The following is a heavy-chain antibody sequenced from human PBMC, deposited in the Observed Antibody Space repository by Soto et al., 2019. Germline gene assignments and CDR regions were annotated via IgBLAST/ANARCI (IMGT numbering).Heavy chain of an antibody. CDR2: INHSGST. J-gene: IGHJ6*02. D-gene: IGHD6-19*01. CDR1: GGSFSGYY. CDR3: ARGWISWQWLRYYYYYGMDV. Sequence: PSETLSLTCAVYGGSFSGYYWSWIRQPPGKGREWIGEINHSGSTNYNPSLKSRVTISVDTSKNQFSLKLSSVTAADTAVYYCARGWISWQWLRYYYYYGMDVWGQGTTVTVSS. V-gene: IGHV4-34*01.